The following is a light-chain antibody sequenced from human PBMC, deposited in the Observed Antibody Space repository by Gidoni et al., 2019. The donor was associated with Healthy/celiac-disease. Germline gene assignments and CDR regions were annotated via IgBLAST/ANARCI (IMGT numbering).Light chain of an antibody. Sequence: DIQMTQSPSTLSASVGDRVTITCRASQSISSWLAWYQQKPGKAPKLLIYNASSLESGGPSRFSGSGSGTEFTLTISSLQPDDFATYYCQQYNSYPPWTFGQGTKVEIK. V-gene: IGKV1-5*03. CDR1: QSISSW. CDR3: QQYNSYPPWT. J-gene: IGKJ1*01. CDR2: NAS.